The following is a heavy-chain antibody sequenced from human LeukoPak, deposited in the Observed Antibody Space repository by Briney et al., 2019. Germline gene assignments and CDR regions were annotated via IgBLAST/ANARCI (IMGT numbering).Heavy chain of an antibody. V-gene: IGHV3-30*18. CDR3: AKVRQGLWIDY. Sequence: GGSLRLSCAASGFTFSSYGMHWVRQAPGKGLEWVAVISYDGSNKYYAGSVKGRFTISSDNSKNQLYLQMNSLRAEDTAVYYCAKVRQGLWIDYWGQGTLVTVSS. CDR2: ISYDGSNK. CDR1: GFTFSSYG. D-gene: IGHD5-18*01. J-gene: IGHJ4*02.